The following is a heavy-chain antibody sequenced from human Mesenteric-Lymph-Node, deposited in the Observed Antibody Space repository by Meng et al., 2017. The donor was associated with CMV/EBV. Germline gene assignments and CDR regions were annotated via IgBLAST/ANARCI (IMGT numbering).Heavy chain of an antibody. J-gene: IGHJ6*02. Sequence: GESLKISCAASGFTFSTYSMNWIRQAPGKGLEWVSSISSSSSYIYYADSVKGRFTISRDNAKNSLYLQMNSLRAEDTAVYYCARVDDFWSGYYYYYGMDVWGQGTTVTVSS. D-gene: IGHD3-3*01. CDR1: GFTFSTYS. V-gene: IGHV3-21*01. CDR3: ARVDDFWSGYYYYYGMDV. CDR2: ISSSSSYI.